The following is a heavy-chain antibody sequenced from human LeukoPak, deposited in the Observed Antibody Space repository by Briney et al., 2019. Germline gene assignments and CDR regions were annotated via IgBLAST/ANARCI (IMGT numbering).Heavy chain of an antibody. J-gene: IGHJ4*02. Sequence: ASVKVSCKASGYTFTGYHMHWVRQAPGQGLEWMGWINPNSGGTNYAQKFQGRVTMTRDTSISTAYMELSRLRSDDTAVYYCARVPLYYGDYLFDYWGQGTLVTVSS. CDR3: ARVPLYYGDYLFDY. CDR1: GYTFTGYH. D-gene: IGHD4-17*01. V-gene: IGHV1-2*02. CDR2: INPNSGGT.